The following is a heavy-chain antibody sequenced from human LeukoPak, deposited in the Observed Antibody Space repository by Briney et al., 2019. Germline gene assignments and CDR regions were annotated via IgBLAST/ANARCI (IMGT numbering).Heavy chain of an antibody. CDR3: ARGSRPIAAAGTWDY. CDR1: GGSISSYY. CDR2: IYYSGST. Sequence: PSETLSLTCTVSGGSISSYYWSWIRQPPGKGLEWIGYIYYSGSTNYNPSLKSRVTISVDTSKNQFSLKLSSVTAADTAVYYCARGSRPIAAAGTWDYWGQGTLVTVSS. D-gene: IGHD6-13*01. V-gene: IGHV4-59*01. J-gene: IGHJ4*02.